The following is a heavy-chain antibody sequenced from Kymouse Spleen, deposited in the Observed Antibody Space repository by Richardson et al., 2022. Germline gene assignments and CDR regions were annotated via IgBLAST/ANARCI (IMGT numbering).Heavy chain of an antibody. D-gene: IGHD3-10*01. J-gene: IGHJ6*02. CDR1: GGTFSSYA. CDR3: ARADYYGSGSYYYYYYGMDV. CDR2: IIPIFGTA. Sequence: QVQLVQSGAEVKKPGSSVKVSCKASGGTFSSYAISWVRQAPGQGLEWMGGIIPIFGTANYAQKFQGRVTITTDESTSTAYMELSSLRSEDTAVYYCARADYYGSGSYYYYYYGMDVWGQGTTVTVSS. V-gene: IGHV1-69*05.